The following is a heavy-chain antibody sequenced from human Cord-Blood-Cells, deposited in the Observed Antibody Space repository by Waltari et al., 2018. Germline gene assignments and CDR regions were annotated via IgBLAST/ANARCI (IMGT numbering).Heavy chain of an antibody. CDR2: INHSGST. CDR3: ASPRYCSSTSCYAFDI. D-gene: IGHD2-2*01. Sequence: QVQLQQWGAGRLKPSETLSLTCAVYGGSFSGSYWSWIRQHTGKGLEWIGEINHSGSTNYHPSLKSRVTISVDTSKNQFSLKLSSVTAADTAVYYCASPRYCSSTSCYAFDIWGQGTMVTVSS. V-gene: IGHV4-34*01. CDR1: GGSFSGSY. J-gene: IGHJ3*02.